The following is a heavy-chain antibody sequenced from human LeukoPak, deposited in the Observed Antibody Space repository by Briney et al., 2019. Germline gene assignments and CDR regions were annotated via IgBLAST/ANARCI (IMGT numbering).Heavy chain of an antibody. J-gene: IGHJ3*02. CDR1: GASMSDYY. D-gene: IGHD3-3*01. CDR3: ARRRTIFGVVDI. V-gene: IGHV4-31*03. CDR2: IYYSGST. Sequence: SETLSLTCTVSGASMSDYYWSWIRQHPGKGLEWIGYIYYSGSTYYNPSLKSRVTISVDTSKNQFSLKLSSVTAADTAVYYCARRRTIFGVVDIWGQGTMVTVSS.